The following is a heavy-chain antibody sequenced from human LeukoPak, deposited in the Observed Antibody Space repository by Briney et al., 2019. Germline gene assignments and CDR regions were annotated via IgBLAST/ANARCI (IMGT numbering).Heavy chain of an antibody. CDR1: GGSISSYY. Sequence: PGTLSLTRTVSGGSISSYYWSWIRQPPGKGLEWIGYIYYSGSTNYNPSVKSRVTISLDTSKNQFSLKLSSVTAADTAVYYCARGVVVVAAVISYYYYGMDVWGQGTTVTVSS. CDR2: IYYSGST. J-gene: IGHJ6*02. D-gene: IGHD2-15*01. CDR3: ARGVVVVAAVISYYYYGMDV. V-gene: IGHV4-59*08.